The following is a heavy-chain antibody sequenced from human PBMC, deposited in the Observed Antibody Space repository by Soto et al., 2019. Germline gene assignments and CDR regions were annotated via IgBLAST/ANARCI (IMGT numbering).Heavy chain of an antibody. CDR1: GGSFSGYY. V-gene: IGHV4-34*01. Sequence: SETLSLTCAVYGGSFSGYYWSWIRQPPGKGLEWIGEINHSGSTNYNPSLKSRVTISVDTSKNQFSLKLSSVTAADTAVYYCARGLNYGDYMHYYYGMDVWGQGTTVTSP. J-gene: IGHJ6*02. D-gene: IGHD4-17*01. CDR3: ARGLNYGDYMHYYYGMDV. CDR2: INHSGST.